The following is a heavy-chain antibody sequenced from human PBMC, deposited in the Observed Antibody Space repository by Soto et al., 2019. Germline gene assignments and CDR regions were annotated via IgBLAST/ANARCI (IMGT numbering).Heavy chain of an antibody. J-gene: IGHJ5*02. CDR3: ARVPDR. CDR2: IYNSGST. CDR1: GDSINSGGYS. Sequence: SDTLSLTCAVSGDSINSGGYSWSWIRQPPGKGLEWIGYIYNSGSTYYKPSLKSRVTISVDRSKNQFSLKLSSVTAADTAVYYCARVPDRWGQGTLVTVS. D-gene: IGHD2-2*01. V-gene: IGHV4-30-2*01.